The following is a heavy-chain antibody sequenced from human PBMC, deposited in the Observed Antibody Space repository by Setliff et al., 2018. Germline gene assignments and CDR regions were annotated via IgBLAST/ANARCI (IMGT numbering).Heavy chain of an antibody. Sequence: PSETLSLTCAVYGGSFNSYYWSWIRQPPGKGLEWIGSMYSGGNTYYNPSLKSRATISIDTSKNQFSLKLNSVTAADTAVYYCGRSEAYNWFDPWGQGTLVTVSS. CDR1: GGSFNSYY. CDR2: MYSGGNT. CDR3: GRSEAYNWFDP. V-gene: IGHV4-34*01. J-gene: IGHJ5*02.